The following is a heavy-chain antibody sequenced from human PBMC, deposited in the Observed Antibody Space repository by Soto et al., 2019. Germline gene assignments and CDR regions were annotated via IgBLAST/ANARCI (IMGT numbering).Heavy chain of an antibody. Sequence: QVQLQESGPGLVRPSQTLSLTCDVSGASVKTGGYYWTWIRQHPEKGLAWIGYINYSGTTYNPSLKSRSFLSLDMSKNQCSLNLTSVTAADTAVYYCATNRGYDCYYPDSWGQGILVTVSS. V-gene: IGHV4-31*11. CDR2: INYSGTT. J-gene: IGHJ4*02. D-gene: IGHD2-21*01. CDR1: GASVKTGGYY. CDR3: ATNRGYDCYYPDS.